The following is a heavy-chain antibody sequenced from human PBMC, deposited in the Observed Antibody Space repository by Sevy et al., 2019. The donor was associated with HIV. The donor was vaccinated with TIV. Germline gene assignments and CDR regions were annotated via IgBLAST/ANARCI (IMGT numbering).Heavy chain of an antibody. CDR1: GFTFSNYW. Sequence: GGSLRLSCAASGFTFSNYWMSWVRQAPGKGLEWVATRKKDGTEKYYVDSVRGRFTMSRDKAKNALYLQMNSLRVEDTALYYCARDCSSTTCLWGLDFWGHGTTVTVSS. V-gene: IGHV3-7*03. J-gene: IGHJ6*02. CDR2: RKKDGTEK. D-gene: IGHD2-2*01. CDR3: ARDCSSTTCLWGLDF.